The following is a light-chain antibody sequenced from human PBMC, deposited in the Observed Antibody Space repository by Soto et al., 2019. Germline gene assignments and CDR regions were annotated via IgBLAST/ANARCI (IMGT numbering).Light chain of an antibody. J-gene: IGLJ1*01. CDR2: SNN. V-gene: IGLV1-44*01. CDR1: SSNIGSNT. Sequence: QSALTQPPSASGTPGHRVTISCSGSSSNIGSNTVNWYQQLPGTAPKLLIYSNNQRPSGVPDRFSGSKSGTSASLAIRGLQSEDEADYYCAAWDDRLNANYVFGTGTKVNVL. CDR3: AAWDDRLNANYV.